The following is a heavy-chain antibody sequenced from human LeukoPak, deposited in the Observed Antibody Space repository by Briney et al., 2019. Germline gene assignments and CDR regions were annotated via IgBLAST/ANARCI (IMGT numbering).Heavy chain of an antibody. V-gene: IGHV4-39*01. CDR1: GGSISSSSHY. Sequence: PSETLSLTCAVSGGSISSSSHYWGWIRQPPGKRLEWIGSIYYSGHTYYNPSLKSRATIPVDTSKNQFSLRLSSVTAADMAVYFCARLGYSVSWTDCWGQGTLVTVSS. CDR2: IYYSGHT. CDR3: ARLGYSVSWTDC. D-gene: IGHD6-13*01. J-gene: IGHJ4*02.